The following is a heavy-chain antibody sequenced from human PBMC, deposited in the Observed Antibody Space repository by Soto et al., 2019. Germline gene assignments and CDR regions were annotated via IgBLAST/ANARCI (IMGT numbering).Heavy chain of an antibody. V-gene: IGHV1-3*01. CDR1: GYTFTSYA. D-gene: IGHD3-22*01. CDR3: ATRYNYDSICYYWAY. Sequence: QVQLVQSGAEVKKPGASVKVSCKASGYTFTSYAMHWVRQAPGQRLGWMGWINAGNGNTKYSQKFQCRVTLTRDKYARTAYMELSSLRSEDTAVYYCATRYNYDSICYYWAYWGQGTLVTVSS. J-gene: IGHJ4*02. CDR2: INAGNGNT.